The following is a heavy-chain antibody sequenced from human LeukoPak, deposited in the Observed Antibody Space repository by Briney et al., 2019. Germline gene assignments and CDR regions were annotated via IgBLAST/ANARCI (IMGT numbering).Heavy chain of an antibody. J-gene: IGHJ3*02. CDR1: GYSASDYY. D-gene: IGHD5-12*01. CDR3: ATYSGYALHDAFDI. Sequence: ASVKVSCKTSGYSASDYYMHWVRQAPGKGLEWMGGFDPEDGEAIYAQKFQGRVTMTEDTSTDTAYMELSSLRSEDTAVYYCATYSGYALHDAFDIWGQGTMVTVSS. V-gene: IGHV1-24*01. CDR2: FDPEDGEA.